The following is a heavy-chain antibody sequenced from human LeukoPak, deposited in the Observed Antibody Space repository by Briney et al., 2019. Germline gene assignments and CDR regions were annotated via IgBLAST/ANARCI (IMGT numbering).Heavy chain of an antibody. CDR3: ARGVVPAAIGQAYYMDV. D-gene: IGHD2-2*01. CDR2: IYHSGST. CDR1: GGSISSGGYY. J-gene: IGHJ6*03. Sequence: SETLSLTCTVSGGSISSGGYYWSWIRQPPGKGLEWIGYIYHSGSTYYNPSLKSRVTISVDRSKNQFSLKLSSVTAADTAVYYCARGVVPAAIGQAYYMDVWGKGTTVTVSS. V-gene: IGHV4-30-2*01.